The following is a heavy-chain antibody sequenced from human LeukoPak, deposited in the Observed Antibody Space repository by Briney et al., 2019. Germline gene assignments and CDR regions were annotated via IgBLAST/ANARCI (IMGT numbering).Heavy chain of an antibody. CDR1: GGTFSSYA. D-gene: IGHD3-3*01. CDR3: ASSLRITIFGVAPLVAFDI. V-gene: IGHV1-69*05. J-gene: IGHJ3*02. CDR2: IIPIFGTA. Sequence: SVKVSCKASGGTFSSYAISWVRQAPGQGLEWMGGIIPIFGTANYAQKFQGRVTITTDESTSTAYMELSSLRSEDTAVYYCASSLRITIFGVAPLVAFDIWGQGTMVTVSS.